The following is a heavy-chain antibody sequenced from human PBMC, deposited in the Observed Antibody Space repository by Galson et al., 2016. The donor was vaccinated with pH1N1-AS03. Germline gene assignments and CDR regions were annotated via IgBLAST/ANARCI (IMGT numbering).Heavy chain of an antibody. CDR2: IYSIVGT. Sequence: SETLSLTCTVSSGSISSYSWNWIRQPPGKGLAWIGSIYSIVGTNYNPSLESRITISVETSKNQFYLKLKSVTAADTAVYYCARATAVGPPYFDYWGQGTVATVSS. J-gene: IGHJ4*02. CDR3: ARATAVGPPYFDY. D-gene: IGHD6-13*01. V-gene: IGHV4-59*01. CDR1: SGSISSYS.